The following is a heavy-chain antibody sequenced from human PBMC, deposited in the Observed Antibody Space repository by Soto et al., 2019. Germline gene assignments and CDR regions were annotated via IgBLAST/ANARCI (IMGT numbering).Heavy chain of an antibody. CDR2: IYYSGST. CDR3: SRDLTGFVEHVRFDP. CDR1: GGSISSYH. D-gene: IGHD3-10*01. J-gene: IGHJ5*02. Sequence: QVHLQESGPGLVKPSETLSLTCTVSGGSISSYHWSWIRQPPGKGLEWIGYIYYSGSTNYNPSLTRRITISVDTTKHQCSLKLSCVTAADTAVYYCSRDLTGFVEHVRFDPWGRGTLVTGS. V-gene: IGHV4-59*01.